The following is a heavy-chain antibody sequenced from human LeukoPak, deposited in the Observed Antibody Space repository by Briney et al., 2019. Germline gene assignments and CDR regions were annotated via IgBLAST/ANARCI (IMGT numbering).Heavy chain of an antibody. J-gene: IGHJ3*02. CDR1: GFTFSSYW. CDR2: IKQDGSEK. Sequence: PGGSLRLSCAASGFTFSSYWMSWVRQAPGKGLEWVANIKQDGSEKYYVDSVKGRFTISRDNAKNSLYLQMNSLRAEDTAVYYCAGDTAMVNDAFDIWGQGTMVTVSS. D-gene: IGHD5-18*01. CDR3: AGDTAMVNDAFDI. V-gene: IGHV3-7*01.